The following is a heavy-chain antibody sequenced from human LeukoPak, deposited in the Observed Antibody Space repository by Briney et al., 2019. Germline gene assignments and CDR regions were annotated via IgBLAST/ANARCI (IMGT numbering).Heavy chain of an antibody. Sequence: PGGSLRLSCAASGFTFSDYYMTWSRQAPGKGLDCLSYIITSVSPIYYADSVKGRFTISRDNAKNSLYLQMNSLRGEDTAVYYCARDVGNYDYGDYSDNYYYYYGMDVWGQGTTVTVSS. CDR1: GFTFSDYY. CDR3: ARDVGNYDYGDYSDNYYYYYGMDV. J-gene: IGHJ6*02. V-gene: IGHV3-11*01. D-gene: IGHD4-17*01. CDR2: IITSVSPI.